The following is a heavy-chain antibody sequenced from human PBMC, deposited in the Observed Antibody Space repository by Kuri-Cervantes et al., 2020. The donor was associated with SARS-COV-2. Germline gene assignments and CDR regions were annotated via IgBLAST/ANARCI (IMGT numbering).Heavy chain of an antibody. V-gene: IGHV5-51*01. CDR1: GYSFTSYW. Sequence: GESLKISCKGSGYSFTSYWIGWVRQMPGKGLGWMGIIYPGDSDTRYSPSFQGQVTISADTAISTAYLQWSILKASYTAMYYCARGRNYKNYFDYWGQGTLVTVSS. CDR2: IYPGDSDT. D-gene: IGHD1-7*01. J-gene: IGHJ4*02. CDR3: ARGRNYKNYFDY.